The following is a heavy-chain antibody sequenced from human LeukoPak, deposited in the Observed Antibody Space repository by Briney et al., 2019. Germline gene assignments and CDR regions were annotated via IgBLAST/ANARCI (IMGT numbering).Heavy chain of an antibody. CDR1: GYTFTSYG. Sequence: ASVKVSCKASGYTFTSYGISWVRQAPGQGLEWMGRINPNSGGTNYAQKFQGRVTMTRDTSISTAYMELSRLRSDDTAVYYCARTGVYYYYGMDVWGQGTTVTVSS. D-gene: IGHD7-27*01. V-gene: IGHV1-2*06. J-gene: IGHJ6*02. CDR3: ARTGVYYYYGMDV. CDR2: INPNSGGT.